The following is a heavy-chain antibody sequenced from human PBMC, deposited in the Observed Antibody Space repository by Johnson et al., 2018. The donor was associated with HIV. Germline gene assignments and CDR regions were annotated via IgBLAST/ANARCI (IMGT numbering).Heavy chain of an antibody. Sequence: VQLVESGGGVIQPGRSLRLSCAASQFTFSTYYMNCVRQAPGNGLELVGQVNPNGGDTYYRGSVKGRFTISRENAKNSLYLQMNSLRAEDTAVYYCASDGWDLGRYAFDIWGQGTMVTVSS. CDR2: NPNGGDT. CDR1: QFTFSTYY. CDR3: ASDGWDLGRYAFDI. D-gene: IGHD7-27*01. J-gene: IGHJ3*02. V-gene: IGHV3-13*01.